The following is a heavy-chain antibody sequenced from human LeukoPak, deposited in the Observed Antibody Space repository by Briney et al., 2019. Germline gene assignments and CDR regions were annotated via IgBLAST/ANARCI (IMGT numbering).Heavy chain of an antibody. V-gene: IGHV1-2*02. Sequence: PGASVTVSCKASGYTFTGYYMHWVRQAPGQGLEWMGWINPNSGGTNYAQKFQGRVTMTRDMSTSTVYMELSSLRSEDTAVYYCARDWGGGGDSSSWKWFDPWGQGTLVTVSS. D-gene: IGHD6-13*01. CDR2: INPNSGGT. CDR3: ARDWGGGGDSSSWKWFDP. J-gene: IGHJ5*02. CDR1: GYTFTGYY.